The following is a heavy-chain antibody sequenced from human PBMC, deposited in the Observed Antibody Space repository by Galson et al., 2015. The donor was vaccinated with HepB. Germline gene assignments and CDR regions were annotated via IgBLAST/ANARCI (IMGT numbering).Heavy chain of an antibody. CDR3: AREERLGSSSPLLFDY. J-gene: IGHJ4*02. CDR2: ISISSSYT. V-gene: IGHV3-11*06. Sequence: SLRLSCAASGFTLTDYHMSWIRQVPGKGLEWVSYISISSSYTNYADSVQGRFTVSRDSAMNSLYLQMNSLRVEDTAVYYCAREERLGSSSPLLFDYWGQGPLVTVSS. D-gene: IGHD6-6*01. CDR1: GFTLTDYH.